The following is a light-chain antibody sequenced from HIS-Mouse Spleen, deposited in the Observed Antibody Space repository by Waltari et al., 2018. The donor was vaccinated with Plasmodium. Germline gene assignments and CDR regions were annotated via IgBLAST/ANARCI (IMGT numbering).Light chain of an antibody. CDR1: SSDGGSYNL. Sequence: QSALTQPASVSGSPGQSITISCTGTSSDGGSYNLVSWYQQPPGKAPKLMIYEGSKRPSGVSNRFSGSKSGNTASLTISGLQAEDEADYYCCSYAGSSTFVVFGGGTKLTVL. CDR3: CSYAGSSTFVV. CDR2: EGS. V-gene: IGLV2-23*03. J-gene: IGLJ2*01.